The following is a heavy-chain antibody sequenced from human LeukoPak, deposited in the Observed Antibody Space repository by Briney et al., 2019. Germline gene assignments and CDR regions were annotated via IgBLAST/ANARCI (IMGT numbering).Heavy chain of an antibody. Sequence: SETLSLTCAVYGGPLGGYYWSWIRQPPGKGLEWIGEIHHSGGTNYNPSLKSRVTISVDTSKNHFSLRLSSVTAADTAVYYCARPRSGRAFDIWGQGTVVTVSS. V-gene: IGHV4-34*01. CDR2: IHHSGGT. D-gene: IGHD3-3*01. J-gene: IGHJ3*02. CDR3: ARPRSGRAFDI. CDR1: GGPLGGYY.